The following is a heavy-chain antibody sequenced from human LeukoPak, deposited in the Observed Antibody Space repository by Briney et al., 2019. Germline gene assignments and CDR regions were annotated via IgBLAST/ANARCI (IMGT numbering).Heavy chain of an antibody. CDR2: IYYSGST. V-gene: IGHV4-39*07. CDR3: ARGRGVTGYSSRSNHWYFDL. J-gene: IGHJ2*01. D-gene: IGHD6-19*01. Sequence: SETLSLTCTVSGGSISSSSYYWGWIRQPPGKGLEWIGSIYYSGSTYYNPSLKGRVTISVDTSKNQFSLKLSSVTAADTAVYYCARGRGVTGYSSRSNHWYFDLWGRGTLVTVSS. CDR1: GGSISSSSYY.